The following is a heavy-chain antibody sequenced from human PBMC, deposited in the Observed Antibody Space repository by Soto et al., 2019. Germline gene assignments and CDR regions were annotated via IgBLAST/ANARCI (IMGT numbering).Heavy chain of an antibody. D-gene: IGHD4-17*01. V-gene: IGHV3-7*01. CDR2: IKHAGREK. Sequence: EVQLVESGGGLVQPGGSLRLSCAASGFTFSSYWMSWVRQAPGKGLEWVANIKHAGREKYYVDSVKGRFTISRDNAKNSMYLQMNSLRAEDTAVYYCAREHDYGDYNALDIWGQGTMVTVSS. CDR1: GFTFSSYW. J-gene: IGHJ3*02. CDR3: AREHDYGDYNALDI.